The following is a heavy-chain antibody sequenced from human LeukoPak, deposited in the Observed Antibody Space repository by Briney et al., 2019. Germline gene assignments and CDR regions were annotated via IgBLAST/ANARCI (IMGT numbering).Heavy chain of an antibody. CDR1: GDTFTNYD. Sequence: ASVKVSCKASGDTFTNYDINWVRQATGQGLEWMGWMNPNSGNTGYAQKFQGRVTITRNTSISTAYMELSSLRSEDTAVYYCTRGGPVAGTHKYFQHWGQGTLVTVSS. CDR2: MNPNSGNT. J-gene: IGHJ1*01. CDR3: TRGGPVAGTHKYFQH. D-gene: IGHD6-19*01. V-gene: IGHV1-8*03.